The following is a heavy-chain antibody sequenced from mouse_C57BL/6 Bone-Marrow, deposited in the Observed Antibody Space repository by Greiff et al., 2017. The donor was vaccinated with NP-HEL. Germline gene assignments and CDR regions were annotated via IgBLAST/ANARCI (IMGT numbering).Heavy chain of an antibody. V-gene: IGHV14-4*01. CDR1: GFNIKDDY. D-gene: IGHD2-3*01. Sequence: EVMLVESGAELVRPGASVKLSCTASGFNIKDDYMHWVKQRPEQGLEWIGWIDPENGDTEYASKFQGKATITADTSSNTAYLQLSSLTSEDTAVYYCTTGYSLDYWGQGTTLTVSS. J-gene: IGHJ2*01. CDR2: IDPENGDT. CDR3: TTGYSLDY.